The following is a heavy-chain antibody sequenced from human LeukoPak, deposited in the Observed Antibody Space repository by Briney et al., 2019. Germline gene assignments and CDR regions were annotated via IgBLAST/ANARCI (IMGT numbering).Heavy chain of an antibody. D-gene: IGHD3-3*01. V-gene: IGHV3-30-3*01. CDR1: GFTFSGYA. J-gene: IGHJ4*02. CDR2: ISYDGSNK. Sequence: VGSLRLSCAASGFTFSGYAMHWVRQAPGKGLEWVAVISYDGSNKYYADSVKGRFTISRDNSKNTLYLQMNSLRAEDTAVYYCARGAEGFWSGYYTGGFDYWGQGTLVTVSS. CDR3: ARGAEGFWSGYYTGGFDY.